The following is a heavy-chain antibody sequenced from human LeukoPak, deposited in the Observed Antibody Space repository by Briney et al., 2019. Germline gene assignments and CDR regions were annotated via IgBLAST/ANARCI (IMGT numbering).Heavy chain of an antibody. V-gene: IGHV4-59*12. CDR1: GGSISSYY. CDR2: IYYSGST. Sequence: SETLSLTCTVSGGSISSYYWSWIRQPPGKGLEWIGYIYYSGSTNYNPSLKSRVTISVDTSKNQFSLKLSSVTAADTAVYYCARESMISGGSDYWGQGTLVTVSS. D-gene: IGHD3-16*01. CDR3: ARESMISGGSDY. J-gene: IGHJ4*02.